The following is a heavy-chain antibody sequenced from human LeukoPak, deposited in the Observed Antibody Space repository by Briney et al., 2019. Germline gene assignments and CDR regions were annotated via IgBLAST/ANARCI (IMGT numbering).Heavy chain of an antibody. V-gene: IGHV4-59*01. CDR1: GGSISSYY. Sequence: PSETLSLTCTVSGGSISSYYWSWIRQPPGKGLEWIGYIYYSGSTNYNPSLKSRVTISVDTSKNQFSLKLSSVTAADTAVYYCARVNIVGAGGIHFDYWGQGTLVTVSS. J-gene: IGHJ4*02. CDR3: ARVNIVGAGGIHFDY. CDR2: IYYSGST. D-gene: IGHD1-26*01.